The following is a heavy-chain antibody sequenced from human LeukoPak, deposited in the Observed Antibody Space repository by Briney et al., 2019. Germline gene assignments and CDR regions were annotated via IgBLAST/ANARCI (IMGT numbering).Heavy chain of an antibody. V-gene: IGHV3-23*01. CDR3: ARNRAGYSSSWYNY. CDR1: GFTFSTYA. Sequence: GGSLRLSCAASGFTFSTYAMTWVRQAPGKGLEWISTITSAGSTHYADSVKGRFTISRDNSKNTLYLQMNSLRAEDTAVYYCARNRAGYSSSWYNYWGQGTLVTVSS. CDR2: ITSAGST. D-gene: IGHD6-13*01. J-gene: IGHJ4*02.